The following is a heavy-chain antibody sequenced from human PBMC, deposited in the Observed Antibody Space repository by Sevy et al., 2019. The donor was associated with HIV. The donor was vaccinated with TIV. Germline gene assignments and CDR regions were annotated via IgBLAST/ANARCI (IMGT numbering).Heavy chain of an antibody. J-gene: IGHJ4*02. V-gene: IGHV3-30*18. CDR3: AKAQGKYYYDSSGYDY. CDR1: GFTFSSYC. D-gene: IGHD3-22*01. Sequence: GGSLRLSCAASGFTFSSYCMHWVRQAPGKGLEWVAVISYDGSNKYYADSVKGRFNISRDNSKNTLYLQMNSLRAEDTAVYYCAKAQGKYYYDSSGYDYWGQGTLVTVSS. CDR2: ISYDGSNK.